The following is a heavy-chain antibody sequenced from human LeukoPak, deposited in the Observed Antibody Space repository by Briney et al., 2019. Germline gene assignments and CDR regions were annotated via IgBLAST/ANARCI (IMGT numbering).Heavy chain of an antibody. CDR3: ARRSGYDRRAGTLDI. Sequence: ASVKVSCKASGFTFTSFGFSWVRQAPGQGLEWVGWISGYNGDTSHDQKFQGRATISTDTSTNTAYMELRSLTSDDTAVYYCARRSGYDRRAGTLDIWGQGTMVTVSS. V-gene: IGHV1-18*01. CDR1: GFTFTSFG. D-gene: IGHD5-12*01. J-gene: IGHJ3*02. CDR2: ISGYNGDT.